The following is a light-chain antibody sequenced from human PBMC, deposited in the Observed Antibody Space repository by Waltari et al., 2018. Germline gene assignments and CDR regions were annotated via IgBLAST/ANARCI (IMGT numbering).Light chain of an antibody. Sequence: DIQMTQSPSTLSASVGDRVTITCRASQTISSWLAWYQQQPGKAPRLLIYRASTLESGVPSRFSGSGSGPEFTLTISSLQPDDFATYYCQQYNSYSITFGQGTRLEIK. J-gene: IGKJ5*01. CDR3: QQYNSYSIT. CDR2: RAS. CDR1: QTISSW. V-gene: IGKV1-5*03.